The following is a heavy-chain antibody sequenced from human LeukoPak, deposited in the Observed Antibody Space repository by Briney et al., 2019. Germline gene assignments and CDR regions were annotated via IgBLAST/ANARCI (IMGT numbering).Heavy chain of an antibody. CDR3: AKGFRYCSSTSCTQGYFDY. V-gene: IGHV3-30*18. Sequence: PGGSLRLSCAASGFTFSSYGMHWVRQAPGKGLEWVAVISYDGSNKYYADSVKGRFTISRDNSKNTLYLQMNSLRAEDTAAYYCAKGFRYCSSTSCTQGYFDYWGQGTLVTVSS. D-gene: IGHD2-2*01. CDR2: ISYDGSNK. J-gene: IGHJ4*02. CDR1: GFTFSSYG.